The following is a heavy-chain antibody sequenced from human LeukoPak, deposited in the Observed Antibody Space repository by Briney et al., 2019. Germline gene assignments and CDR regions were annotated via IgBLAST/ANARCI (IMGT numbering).Heavy chain of an antibody. J-gene: IGHJ4*02. D-gene: IGHD6-13*01. V-gene: IGHV4-39*01. Sequence: PSETLSLTCTVSGGSISSSSYYWRWIRQPPGKGLEWIGRLYYSRSTYYNPSLKSRVTISVDTSKNQFSLKLSSVTAADTAVYYCARLLRVTAAAKGYFDYWGQGTLVTVSS. CDR1: GGSISSSSYY. CDR3: ARLLRVTAAAKGYFDY. CDR2: LYYSRST.